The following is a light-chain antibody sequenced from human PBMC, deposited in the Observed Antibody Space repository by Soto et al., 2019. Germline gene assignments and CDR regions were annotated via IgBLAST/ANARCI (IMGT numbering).Light chain of an antibody. Sequence: QSVLTQPPSVSGAPGQTVTISCTGSSSNIGLDYDVHWYQQLPGAAPRLLIYDDTNRPSGVPDRFSGSKSGTSASLAITGLQAEDEADYYCQAYDNILSGGVFGGGTKLTVL. J-gene: IGLJ3*02. CDR1: SSNIGLDYD. V-gene: IGLV1-40*01. CDR2: DDT. CDR3: QAYDNILSGGV.